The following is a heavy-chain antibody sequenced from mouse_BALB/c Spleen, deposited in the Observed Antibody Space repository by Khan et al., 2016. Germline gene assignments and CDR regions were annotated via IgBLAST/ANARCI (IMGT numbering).Heavy chain of an antibody. V-gene: IGHV1-9*01. J-gene: IGHJ4*01. CDR2: ILPGSGYS. CDR1: GYPFSNYW. CDR3: ERAWYSMDY. Sequence: VQLQESGAELMKPGASVKISCKATGYPFSNYWIEWVKQRPGHGLEWIGDILPGSGYSNSNENFKGKATFTADASSNTAYLQLISLTTEDSAVSYGERAWYSMDYWGQGTSVTVSS.